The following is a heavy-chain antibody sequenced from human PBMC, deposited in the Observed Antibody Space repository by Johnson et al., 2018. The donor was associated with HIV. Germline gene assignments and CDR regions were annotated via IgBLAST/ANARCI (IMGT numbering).Heavy chain of an antibody. CDR3: ASIVVVAAQEADAFDI. CDR2: ISYDGSNK. J-gene: IGHJ3*02. D-gene: IGHD2-15*01. V-gene: IGHV3-30*04. Sequence: QVQLVESGGGVVQPGRSMRLSCAASGFTFSSYAMHWVRQAPGKGLAWVAVISYDGSNKYYADSVKGRFTISRDNSKNTLYLQMNSLSAEDTAVYYCASIVVVAAQEADAFDIWGQGTMVTVSS. CDR1: GFTFSSYA.